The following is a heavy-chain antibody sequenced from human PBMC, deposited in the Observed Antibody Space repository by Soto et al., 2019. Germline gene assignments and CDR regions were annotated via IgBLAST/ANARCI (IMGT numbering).Heavy chain of an antibody. CDR1: GGSIRSGGYY. J-gene: IGHJ6*02. D-gene: IGHD3-3*02. V-gene: IGHV4-31*03. CDR2: IHYTGST. Sequence: PSETLSLTCTVSGGSIRSGGYYWTWIRQHPGKGLEWIGYIHYTGSTYYSPSLRSRVTISEDTSKNQFSLKLSSVTAADTAVYYCARDPISGMDVWGQGTTVTVSS. CDR3: ARDPISGMDV.